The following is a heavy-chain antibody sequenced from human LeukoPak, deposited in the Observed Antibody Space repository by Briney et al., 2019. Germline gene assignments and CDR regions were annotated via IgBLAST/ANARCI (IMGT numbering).Heavy chain of an antibody. CDR3: ARGLSSSWPYYYYYGMDV. CDR1: GHTFTSYD. D-gene: IGHD6-13*01. CDR2: MNPNSGNT. J-gene: IGHJ6*02. V-gene: IGHV1-8*01. Sequence: ASVKVSCKASGHTFTSYDINWVRQATGQGLEWMGWMNPNSGNTGYAQKFQGRVTMTRNTSISTAYMELSSLRSEDTAVYYCARGLSSSWPYYYYYGMDVWGQGTTVTVSS.